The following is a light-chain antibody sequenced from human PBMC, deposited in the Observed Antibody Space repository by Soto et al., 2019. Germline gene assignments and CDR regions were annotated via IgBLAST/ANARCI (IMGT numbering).Light chain of an antibody. V-gene: IGKV1-5*03. CDR3: QQYNSYWT. Sequence: DIQMTQSPSTLSASVGDRVTITCRASQSINNWLAWYQQKPGKAPKLLIYKASSLQGGVPSRFSGSGSGTEFTLTISSLQPDDFATYYCQQYNSYWTFGQGTKVDIK. CDR2: KAS. CDR1: QSINNW. J-gene: IGKJ1*01.